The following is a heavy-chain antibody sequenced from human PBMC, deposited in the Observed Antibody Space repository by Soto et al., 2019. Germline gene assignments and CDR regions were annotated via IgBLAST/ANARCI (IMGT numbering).Heavy chain of an antibody. CDR1: GFTFSNYW. CDR3: ARDGRWDVFDY. Sequence: EVQLVESGGGLVQPGGSLRLSCAASGFTFSNYWMHWVRQAPGKGLVWVSRIHSDGSSTTYADSVKGRFTISRDNAKSTLYLEMNSLRGEDTAVYFCARDGRWDVFDYWGQGTLVTVSS. CDR2: IHSDGSST. J-gene: IGHJ4*02. V-gene: IGHV3-74*01. D-gene: IGHD1-26*01.